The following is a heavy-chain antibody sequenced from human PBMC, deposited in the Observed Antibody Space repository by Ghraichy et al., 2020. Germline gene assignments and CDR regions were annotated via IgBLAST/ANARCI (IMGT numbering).Heavy chain of an antibody. D-gene: IGHD3-3*01. CDR1: GGSISSSSYY. V-gene: IGHV4-39*01. Sequence: SETLSLTCTVSGGSISSSSYYWDWIRQPPGKGLEWIGNIYYSASTYYNPSLKSRVTISVDTSENQFSLNLNSVTAADTAVYYCARLTPPTNYDFWSGYYDYWGQGTLVTVSS. CDR3: ARLTPPTNYDFWSGYYDY. J-gene: IGHJ4*02. CDR2: IYYSAST.